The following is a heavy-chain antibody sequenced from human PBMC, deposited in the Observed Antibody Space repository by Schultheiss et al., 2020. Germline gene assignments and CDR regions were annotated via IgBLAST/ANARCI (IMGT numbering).Heavy chain of an antibody. CDR3: ARDRVFLDDFWSGYYGGMDV. V-gene: IGHV3-33*08. J-gene: IGHJ6*02. CDR1: GFTFSSYG. CDR2: IWYDGSNK. Sequence: GESLKISCAASGFTFSSYGMHWVRQAPGKGLEWVAVIWYDGSNKYYADSVKGRFTISRDNSKNTLYLQMNSLRAEDTAVYYCARDRVFLDDFWSGYYGGMDVWGQGTTVTVSS. D-gene: IGHD3-3*01.